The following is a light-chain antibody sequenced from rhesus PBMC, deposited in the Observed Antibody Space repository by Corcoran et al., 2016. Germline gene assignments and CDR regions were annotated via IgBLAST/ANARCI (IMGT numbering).Light chain of an antibody. CDR3: VQAIPWPT. V-gene: IGKV2S9*01. J-gene: IGKJ4*01. CDR2: LVC. CDR1: QSLLHTDGKTY. Sequence: DVVMTQSPLSLAVTPGQPASISCRSSQSLLHTDGKTYLNWLQKKPGQSPRRLIYLVCNRGSGVPERFSGRGAGTDFTLNISRVEAEDVGIYFCVQAIPWPTFGGGTKVEIK.